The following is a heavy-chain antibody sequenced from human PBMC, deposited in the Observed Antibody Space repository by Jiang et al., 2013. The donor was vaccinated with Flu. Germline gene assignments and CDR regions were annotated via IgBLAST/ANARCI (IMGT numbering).Heavy chain of an antibody. J-gene: IGHJ2*01. CDR3: ARRYDSDDWYFDL. Sequence: LVESGAEVKKPGESLKISCKGSGYSFTNYWIGWVRQLPGKGLEWMGIIYPADSDTRYSPSFQGQVTISADKSISTAYLQWSSLKASDSAMYYCARRYDSDDWYFDLWGRGTLVAVSS. CDR1: GYSFTNYW. V-gene: IGHV5-51*01. D-gene: IGHD3-22*01. CDR2: IYPADSDT.